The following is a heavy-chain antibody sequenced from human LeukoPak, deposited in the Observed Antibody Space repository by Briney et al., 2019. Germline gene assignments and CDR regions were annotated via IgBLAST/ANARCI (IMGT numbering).Heavy chain of an antibody. CDR2: ISAFNGNT. J-gene: IGHJ4*02. CDR1: GYTFTNYG. D-gene: IGHD4-17*01. V-gene: IGHV1-18*01. CDR3: ARAGAAVTTHFDY. Sequence: ASVKVSCKASGYTFTNYGISWVRQAPGQGLEWMGWISAFNGNTNYARKLQGRVTMTTDTSTSTAYMELRGLRSDDTAVYCCARAGAAVTTHFDYWGQGTLVTVSS.